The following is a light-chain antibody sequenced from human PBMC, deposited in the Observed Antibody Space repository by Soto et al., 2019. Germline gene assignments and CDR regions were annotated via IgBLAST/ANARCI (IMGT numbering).Light chain of an antibody. J-gene: IGKJ5*01. Sequence: EIVMTPSPATLSVSPVERATLSCRASQSVSSNLAWYQQKPGQAPRLLIYGASTRATGIPDRFSGSGSGTDFTLTISRLEPEDFAVYYCQQYGSSPVWTLGQGTRLEIK. CDR1: QSVSSN. V-gene: IGKV3-20*01. CDR3: QQYGSSPVWT. CDR2: GAS.